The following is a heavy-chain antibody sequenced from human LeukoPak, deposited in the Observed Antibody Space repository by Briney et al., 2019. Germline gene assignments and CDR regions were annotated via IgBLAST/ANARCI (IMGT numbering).Heavy chain of an antibody. CDR1: GFTFSKVW. V-gene: IGHV3-23*01. J-gene: IGHJ5*02. CDR3: AKGSGSGWYGWFAP. D-gene: IGHD6-19*01. CDR2: IEASGGAT. Sequence: GGSLRLSCAASGFTFSKVWMSWVRQAPGKGLEWVSSIEASGGATYYADAVKGRFTISRDNSKNTFYLQMNSLRAEDTALYYCAKGSGSGWYGWFAPWGQGTLVTVSS.